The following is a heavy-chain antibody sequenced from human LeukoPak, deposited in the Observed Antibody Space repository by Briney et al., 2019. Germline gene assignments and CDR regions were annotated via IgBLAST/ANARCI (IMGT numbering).Heavy chain of an antibody. CDR3: ARDPGGPHTVKWDAFDI. Sequence: TGGSLRLSCAASGFTFSSYAMSWVRQAPGKGLEWVSTISGSGGSTYYADSVKGRFTISRDNSKNTLYLQMNSLRAEDTAVYYCARDPGGPHTVKWDAFDIWGQGTMVTVSS. D-gene: IGHD2-2*02. V-gene: IGHV3-23*01. J-gene: IGHJ3*02. CDR1: GFTFSSYA. CDR2: ISGSGGST.